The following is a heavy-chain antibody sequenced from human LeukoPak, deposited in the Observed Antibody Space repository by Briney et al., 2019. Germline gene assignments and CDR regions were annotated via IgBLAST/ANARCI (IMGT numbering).Heavy chain of an antibody. CDR1: GYTFTSYY. V-gene: IGHV1-18*04. Sequence: ASVKVSCKASGYTFTSYYMHWVRQAPGQGLEWMGWISAYNGNTNYAQKLQGRVTMTTDTSTSTAYMELRSLRSDDTAVYYCARGGFYDILTGDKTNYYYYMDVWGKGTTVTISS. CDR3: ARGGFYDILTGDKTNYYYYMDV. D-gene: IGHD3-9*01. J-gene: IGHJ6*03. CDR2: ISAYNGNT.